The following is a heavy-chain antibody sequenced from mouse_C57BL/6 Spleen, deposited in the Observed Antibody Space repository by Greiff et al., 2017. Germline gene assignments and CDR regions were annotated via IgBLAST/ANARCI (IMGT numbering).Heavy chain of an antibody. D-gene: IGHD1-1*01. CDR1: GYTFTSYW. Sequence: VQLQQPGAELVKPGASVKMSCKASGYTFTSYWITWVKQRPGQGLEWIGDIYPGSGSTNYNEKFKSKATLTVDTSSSTAYMQLSSLTSEDSAVYYCAREGIYYYGSSPLYYFDYWGQGTTLTVSS. J-gene: IGHJ2*01. CDR3: AREGIYYYGSSPLYYFDY. V-gene: IGHV1-55*01. CDR2: IYPGSGST.